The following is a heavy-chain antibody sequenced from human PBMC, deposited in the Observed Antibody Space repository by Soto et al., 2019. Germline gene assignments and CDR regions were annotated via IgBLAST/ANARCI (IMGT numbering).Heavy chain of an antibody. Sequence: SVKVSCKASGGTFSSYAISWVRQAPGQGLEWMGGIIPIFGTANYAQKFQGRVTITADESTSTAYMELSSLRSEDTAVYYCARAPGYSYGEYYFDYWGQGTLVTVSS. V-gene: IGHV1-69*13. J-gene: IGHJ4*02. CDR1: GGTFSSYA. CDR2: IIPIFGTA. CDR3: ARAPGYSYGEYYFDY. D-gene: IGHD5-18*01.